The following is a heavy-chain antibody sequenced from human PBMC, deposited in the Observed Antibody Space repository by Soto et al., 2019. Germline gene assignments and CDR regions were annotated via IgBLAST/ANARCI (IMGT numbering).Heavy chain of an antibody. CDR2: ISGSDGTT. CDR3: AKDVAFQIGYYSGRQYIVP. J-gene: IGHJ5*02. CDR1: GFPCSSYG. D-gene: IGHD3-3*01. Sequence: GGSLRLCCAASGFPCSSYGMNWVRQAPGKGLEWVSAISGSDGTTHYADSVRGRFTISRDNSNNSVFLQMNSLRVEDTGLYYCAKDVAFQIGYYSGRQYIVPSSQGALLT. V-gene: IGHV3-23*01.